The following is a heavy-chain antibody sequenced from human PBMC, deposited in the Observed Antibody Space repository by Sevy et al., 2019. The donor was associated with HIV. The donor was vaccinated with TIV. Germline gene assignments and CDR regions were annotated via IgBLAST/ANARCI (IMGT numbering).Heavy chain of an antibody. CDR2: IRSKAYGGTT. J-gene: IGHJ4*02. D-gene: IGHD3-22*01. V-gene: IGHV3-49*03. CDR3: TRRLTMIVVVGSYFDY. Sequence: GGSLRLSCTASGFTFGDYAMSWFRQAPGKGLEWVGFIRSKAYGGTTEYAASVKGRFTISRDDSKSIAYLQMNSLKTEDAAVYYCTRRLTMIVVVGSYFDYWGQGTLVTVSS. CDR1: GFTFGDYA.